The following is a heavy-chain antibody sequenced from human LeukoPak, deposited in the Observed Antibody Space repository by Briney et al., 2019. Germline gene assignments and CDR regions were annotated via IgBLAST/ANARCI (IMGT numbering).Heavy chain of an antibody. CDR1: GYTFTGYY. Sequence: ASVKVSCKASGYTFTGYYMHWVRQAPGQGLEWMGWINPNSGGTNYAQKFQGRVTMSRDTSISTAYMELSRLRSDDTAVYYCARVNCSGGSCSLKYYYYYYMDVWGKGTTVTISS. CDR3: ARVNCSGGSCSLKYYYYYYMDV. J-gene: IGHJ6*03. CDR2: INPNSGGT. D-gene: IGHD2-15*01. V-gene: IGHV1-2*02.